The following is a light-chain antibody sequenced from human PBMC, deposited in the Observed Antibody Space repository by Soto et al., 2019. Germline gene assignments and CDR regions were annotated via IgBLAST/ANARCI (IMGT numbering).Light chain of an antibody. CDR3: QQSDNLPLT. J-gene: IGKJ4*01. Sequence: DTQMTQSPSSLSASIGDRVTITCQASQGIAKYLHWYQQKPGKAPKLLIYHASNLQTGVPSRFSGSGSGTHFTLIISSPQPDDIAPYFCQQSDNLPLTFGGGTKVEIK. CDR2: HAS. V-gene: IGKV1-33*01. CDR1: QGIAKY.